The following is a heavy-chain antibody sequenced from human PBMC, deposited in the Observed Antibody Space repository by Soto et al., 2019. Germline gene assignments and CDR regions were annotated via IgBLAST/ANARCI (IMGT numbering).Heavy chain of an antibody. CDR1: GFTFSGSA. V-gene: IGHV3-73*01. J-gene: IGHJ6*02. Sequence: GGSLRLSCAASGFTFSGSAMHWVRQASGKGLEWVGRIRSKANSYATAYAASVKGRFTISRDDSKNTAYLQMNSLKTEDTAVYYCTRRYYYGSGSLGRVPTSGYYYYGMDVWGQGTTVTVSS. CDR2: IRSKANSYAT. CDR3: TRRYYYGSGSLGRVPTSGYYYYGMDV. D-gene: IGHD3-10*01.